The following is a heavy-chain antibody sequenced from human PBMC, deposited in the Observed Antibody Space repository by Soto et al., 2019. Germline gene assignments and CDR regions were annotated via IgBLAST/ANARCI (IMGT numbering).Heavy chain of an antibody. CDR2: IWYDGSNK. CDR1: GFTFSSYG. CDR3: ARGRVAPKLPVYCFDY. Sequence: QVQLVESGGGVVQPGRSLRLSCAASGFTFSSYGMHWVRQAPGKGLEWVAVIWYDGSNKYYADSVKGRFTISRDNSKNTLYLQMDRLRPEDTAVYCCARGRVAPKLPVYCFDYWGQGTLVTVSS. D-gene: IGHD5-12*01. V-gene: IGHV3-33*01. J-gene: IGHJ4*02.